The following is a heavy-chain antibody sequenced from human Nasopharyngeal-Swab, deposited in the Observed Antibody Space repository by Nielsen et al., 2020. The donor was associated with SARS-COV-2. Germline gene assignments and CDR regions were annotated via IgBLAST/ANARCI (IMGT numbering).Heavy chain of an antibody. V-gene: IGHV3-74*01. Sequence: GGSLRLSCAASGFTFSTYWMHWVRQAPGKGLVWVSRIKNDGTTTRYADPVQGRFTISRDNAKKTLYLQMNSLRVEDTAVYYCARKTGEGGSYYSDYWGQGTLVTVSS. J-gene: IGHJ4*02. CDR1: GFTFSTYW. CDR2: IKNDGTTT. D-gene: IGHD1-14*01. CDR3: ARKTGEGGSYYSDY.